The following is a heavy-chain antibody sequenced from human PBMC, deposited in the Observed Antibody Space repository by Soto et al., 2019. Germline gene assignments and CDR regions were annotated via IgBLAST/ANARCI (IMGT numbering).Heavy chain of an antibody. V-gene: IGHV3-53*01. CDR1: GFTVSSNY. CDR2: IYSGGST. D-gene: IGHD6-13*01. Sequence: PGGSLRLSCAASGFTVSSNYMSWVRQAPGKGLEWVSVIYSGGSTYYADSVKGRFTISRDNSKNTLYLQMNSLRAEDTAVNYCASSAAAGTFRYWGQGTLVTVSS. J-gene: IGHJ4*02. CDR3: ASSAAAGTFRY.